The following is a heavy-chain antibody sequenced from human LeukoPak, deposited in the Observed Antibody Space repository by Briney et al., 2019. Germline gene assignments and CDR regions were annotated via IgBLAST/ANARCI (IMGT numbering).Heavy chain of an antibody. CDR3: ARPPLYYGSGSHYFDY. Sequence: GESLKISCKGSGYSFTSYWIGWVRQMPGKGLEWMGIIYPGDSDTRSSPSFHGQVTISADKSISTAYLQWSSLKASDTAMYYCARPPLYYGSGSHYFDYWGQGTLVTVSS. D-gene: IGHD3-10*01. CDR2: IYPGDSDT. V-gene: IGHV5-51*01. J-gene: IGHJ4*02. CDR1: GYSFTSYW.